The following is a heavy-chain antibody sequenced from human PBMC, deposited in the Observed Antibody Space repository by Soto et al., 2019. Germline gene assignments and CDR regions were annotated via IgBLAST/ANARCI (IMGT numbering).Heavy chain of an antibody. V-gene: IGHV4-34*01. CDR2: INHSGST. CDR3: ARRDAYDYVWGSYRPNWFDP. CDR1: GGSFSGYY. J-gene: IGHJ5*02. D-gene: IGHD3-16*02. Sequence: SETLSLTCAVYGGSFSGYYWSWIRQPPGKGLEWIGEINHSGSTNYNPSLKSRVTISVDTSKNQFSLKLSSVTAADTAVYYCARRDAYDYVWGSYRPNWFDPWGQGTLVTVPQ.